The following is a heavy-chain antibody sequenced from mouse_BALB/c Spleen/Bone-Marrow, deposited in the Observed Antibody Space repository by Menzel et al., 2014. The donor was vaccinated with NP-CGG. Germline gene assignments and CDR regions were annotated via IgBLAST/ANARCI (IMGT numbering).Heavy chain of an antibody. CDR1: GYVFTNYL. D-gene: IGHD4-1*01. CDR3: ARSLTGKKTFDY. V-gene: IGHV1-54*01. J-gene: IGHJ2*01. Sequence: QVQLQRSGAELVRPGTSVKVSCKASGYVFTNYLIEWVKQRPGQGLEWIGVINAGSGGTDYSEKFKGEATLTADKSSSTAYMQLSSLTSDDSAVYFCARSLTGKKTFDYWGQGTTLTVSS. CDR2: INAGSGGT.